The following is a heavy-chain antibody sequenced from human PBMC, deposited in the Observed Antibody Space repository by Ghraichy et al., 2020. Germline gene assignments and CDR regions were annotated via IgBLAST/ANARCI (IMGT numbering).Heavy chain of an antibody. Sequence: GGSLRLSCAASGFTFSDFYMSWIRQAPGKGLEWVSYISSSSTFTKYADSVKGRFTISRDNAKKSLYLQLNNLRAEDTAVYYCARDGGDLREYYYYVMDVWGQGTTVTVSS. CDR2: ISSSSTFT. CDR3: ARDGGDLREYYYYVMDV. V-gene: IGHV3-11*06. J-gene: IGHJ6*02. D-gene: IGHD3-16*01. CDR1: GFTFSDFY.